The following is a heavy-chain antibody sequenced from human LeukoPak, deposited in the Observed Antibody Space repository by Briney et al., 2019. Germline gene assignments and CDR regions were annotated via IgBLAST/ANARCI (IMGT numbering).Heavy chain of an antibody. J-gene: IGHJ4*02. D-gene: IGHD3-22*01. Sequence: ASVKVSCKASGGTSSSYAISWVRQAPGQGLEWMGRIIPIFGTANYAQKFQGRVTITTDESTSTAYMELSSLRSEDTAVYYCARGGDYYDSSGYPVPFDHWGQGTLVTVSS. CDR1: GGTSSSYA. CDR3: ARGGDYYDSSGYPVPFDH. CDR2: IIPIFGTA. V-gene: IGHV1-69*05.